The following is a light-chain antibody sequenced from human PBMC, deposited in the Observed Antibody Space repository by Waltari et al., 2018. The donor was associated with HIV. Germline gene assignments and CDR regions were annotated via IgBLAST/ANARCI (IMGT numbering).Light chain of an antibody. CDR2: YDD. J-gene: IGLJ1*01. CDR1: SSNLGSNA. V-gene: IGLV1-36*01. CDR3: AAWDDSLNGYV. Sequence: QSVLTQPPSVSEAPRQRVTISCSGSSSNLGSNAVNWYQQVPGKAPKLLIYYDDLLSSGVSDRFSGSKSGTSAPLAIRGLQSEDEADYYCAAWDDSLNGYVFGSGTKVTVL.